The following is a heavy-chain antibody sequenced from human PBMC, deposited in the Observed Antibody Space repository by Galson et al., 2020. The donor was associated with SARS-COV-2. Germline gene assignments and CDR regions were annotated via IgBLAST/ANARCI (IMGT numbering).Heavy chain of an antibody. CDR3: ARISFRGQSRPYYYYGMDD. CDR1: GFSLSTSGMC. V-gene: IGHV2-70*01. CDR2: IDWDEDK. Sequence: SGPTLVKPTQTLTLTCTFSGFSLSTSGMCVSWIRQPPGKALEWLALIDWDEDKYYSTSLKTRLTISKDTSKNQVVLTMTNMDPVDTATYYCARISFRGQSRPYYYYGMDDWGQGTTVTVSS. J-gene: IGHJ6*02. D-gene: IGHD3-10*01.